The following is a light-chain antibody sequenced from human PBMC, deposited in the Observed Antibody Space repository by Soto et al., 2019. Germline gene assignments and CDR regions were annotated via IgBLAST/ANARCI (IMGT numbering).Light chain of an antibody. J-gene: IGLJ2*01. CDR1: SSDVGGYNY. Sequence: QSALTQPPSASGSPGQSVTISCTGTSSDVGGYNYVSWYQQHPGKAPKLMIYEVSKRPSGVPDRFSGSKSGNTASLTVSGLQAEDEADYYCSSYAGSNHRAFGGGTKLTVL. CDR2: EVS. V-gene: IGLV2-8*01. CDR3: SSYAGSNHRA.